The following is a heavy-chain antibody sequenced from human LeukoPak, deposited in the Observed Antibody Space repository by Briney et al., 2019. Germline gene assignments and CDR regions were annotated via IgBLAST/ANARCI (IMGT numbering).Heavy chain of an antibody. D-gene: IGHD3-16*01. Sequence: PGGSLRLSCAASGFTFSSYGMHRVRQAPDKGLEWVAVISYDGSNKYYADSVKGRFTISRDNSKNTLYLQMNSLRAEDTAVYYCAKTGFAFGGYGDAFDIWGQGTMVTVSS. CDR1: GFTFSSYG. V-gene: IGHV3-30*18. CDR3: AKTGFAFGGYGDAFDI. CDR2: ISYDGSNK. J-gene: IGHJ3*02.